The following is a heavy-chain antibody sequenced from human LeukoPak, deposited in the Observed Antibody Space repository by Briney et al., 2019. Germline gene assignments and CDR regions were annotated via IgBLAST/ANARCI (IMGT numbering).Heavy chain of an antibody. D-gene: IGHD3-10*01. V-gene: IGHV3-30*18. CDR3: AKEHRCYSGSGSYSYFNY. J-gene: IGHJ4*02. Sequence: GGSLRLSCAASGFIFSTYGIHWVRQAPGKGLQWVAVISYDGSDKYYADSVKGRFTISRDNSKNTLYLQMNSLKPEDTAVYYCAKEHRCYSGSGSYSYFNYWDQGTLVTVSS. CDR1: GFIFSTYG. CDR2: ISYDGSDK.